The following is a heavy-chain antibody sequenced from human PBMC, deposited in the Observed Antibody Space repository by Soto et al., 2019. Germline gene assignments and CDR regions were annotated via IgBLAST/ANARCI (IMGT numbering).Heavy chain of an antibody. J-gene: IGHJ3*02. CDR3: AREALYGDYAFAAFDI. Sequence: EVQLVESGGGLVQPGGSLRLSCAASGFTFSSYWMHWVRQAPGKGLVWVSRINSDGSSTSYADSVKGRFTISRDNAKNTLYLQMNSLRAEDTAVYYCAREALYGDYAFAAFDIWGQGTMVTVSS. CDR2: INSDGSST. V-gene: IGHV3-74*01. CDR1: GFTFSSYW. D-gene: IGHD4-17*01.